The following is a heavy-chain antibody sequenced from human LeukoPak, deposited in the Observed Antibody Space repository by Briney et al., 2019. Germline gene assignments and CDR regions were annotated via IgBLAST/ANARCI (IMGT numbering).Heavy chain of an antibody. V-gene: IGHV1-46*02. CDR2: ISLSAGSI. Sequence: ASVKVSCKASAYTFKNYYMHWVRQAPGQGLEWMGRISLSAGSISYVQKFRGSLTISRDTSTSTVYMELSSLRSEDTAVYYCAKDAGDKSNYYGLDVWGQGTTVTVSS. J-gene: IGHJ6*02. D-gene: IGHD1-26*01. CDR3: AKDAGDKSNYYGLDV. CDR1: AYTFKNYY.